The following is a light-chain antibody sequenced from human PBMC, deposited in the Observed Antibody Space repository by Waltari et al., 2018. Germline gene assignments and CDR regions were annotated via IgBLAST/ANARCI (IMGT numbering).Light chain of an antibody. Sequence: SCRGSQSISIVLAWYQQKPGQAPRLLNYDASNRATGIPARFSGSGSGTDFTLTISRLEPEDFAVYYCEQRDNWPRTFGQGTKVEI. V-gene: IGKV3-11*01. CDR3: EQRDNWPRT. J-gene: IGKJ2*01. CDR1: QSISIV. CDR2: DAS.